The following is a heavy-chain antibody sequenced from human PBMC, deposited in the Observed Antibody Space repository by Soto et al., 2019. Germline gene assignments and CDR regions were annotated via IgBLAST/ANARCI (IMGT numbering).Heavy chain of an antibody. CDR3: ARDLAAVPRAFDY. Sequence: PSETLSLTCTVSGGSISSYFYIWVRQPPGKGLEWIGSVYYTGTTDYNPSLKSRVTISVDTSKTQFSLNLRSVTAADTAVYYCARDLAAVPRAFDYWGRGTLLTSPQ. V-gene: IGHV4-59*01. CDR1: GGSISSYF. D-gene: IGHD6-13*01. J-gene: IGHJ4*02. CDR2: VYYTGTT.